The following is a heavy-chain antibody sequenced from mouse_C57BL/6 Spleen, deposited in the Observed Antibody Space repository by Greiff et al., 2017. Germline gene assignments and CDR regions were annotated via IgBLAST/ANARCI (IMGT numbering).Heavy chain of an antibody. CDR3: AGCVITTVVDTGYVDV. Sequence: QVQLQQPGAELVKPGASVKLSCKASGYTFTSYWMHWVKQRPGQGLEWIGMIYPYSGSTNYNEKFKSKATLTVDKSSSTAYMQLSSLTSEDSAVYYCAGCVITTVVDTGYVDVWGTGATVTVSS. CDR2: IYPYSGST. J-gene: IGHJ1*03. V-gene: IGHV1-64*01. D-gene: IGHD1-1*01. CDR1: GYTFTSYW.